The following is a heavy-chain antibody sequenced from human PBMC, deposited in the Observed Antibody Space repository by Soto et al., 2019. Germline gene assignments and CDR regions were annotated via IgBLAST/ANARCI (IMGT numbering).Heavy chain of an antibody. V-gene: IGHV1-24*01. CDR1: GYTLTELS. D-gene: IGHD6-13*01. J-gene: IGHJ3*02. CDR2: FDPEDGER. CDR3: ATDFVTQKLGTYDAFAI. Sequence: ASVKVSCKVSGYTLTELSMHWVRQAPGKGLEWMGGFDPEDGERIYAQKVQGRVTMTEDTSTDTAYMELSSLRSEDTAVYYCATDFVTQKLGTYDAFAIWGQGTMVTVSS.